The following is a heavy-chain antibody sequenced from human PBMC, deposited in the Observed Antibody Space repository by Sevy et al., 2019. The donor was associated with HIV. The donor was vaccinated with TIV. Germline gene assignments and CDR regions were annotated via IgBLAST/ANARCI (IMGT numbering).Heavy chain of an antibody. CDR3: ARWGNSSGIDY. CDR2: IWYDGINK. D-gene: IGHD3-22*01. CDR1: GFYFG. Sequence: GGSLRLSCTASGFYFGIHWVRQAPGKGLEWVALIWYDGINKDYADSVKGRFTISRDNSKNTVFLQMNSLRAEDTGMYYCARWGNSSGIDYWGQGTLGTVSS. J-gene: IGHJ4*02. V-gene: IGHV3-33*01.